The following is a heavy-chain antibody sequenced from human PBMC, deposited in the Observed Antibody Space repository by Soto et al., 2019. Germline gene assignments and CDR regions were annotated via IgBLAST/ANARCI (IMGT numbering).Heavy chain of an antibody. J-gene: IGHJ4*02. CDR1: GASVSSGDYY. V-gene: IGHV4-30-4*01. CDR2: IYSSGGS. Sequence: QVQLQESGPGLVKPSQTLSLTCTVSGASVSSGDYYWSCIRQPPGKGLEWIGYIYSSGGSYYNPSLKGLLTISIDTSKHQFSLKLNSVTVADTAIYYCVGTGTSDDYWGRGTLVTVSS. D-gene: IGHD1-1*01. CDR3: VGTGTSDDY.